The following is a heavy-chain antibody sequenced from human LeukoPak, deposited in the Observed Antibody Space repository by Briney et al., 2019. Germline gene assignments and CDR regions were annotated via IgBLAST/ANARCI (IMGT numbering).Heavy chain of an antibody. Sequence: PSETLSLTCTVSGRSRSSYYWSWIRQPPGKGLEWIGYIYYSGSTNYNPSLKSRVTISVDTSKNQFSLKLSSVTAADTAVYYCARVPNPKGVSGFDPWGQGTLVTVSS. J-gene: IGHJ5*02. CDR2: IYYSGST. V-gene: IGHV4-59*01. CDR3: ARVPNPKGVSGFDP. D-gene: IGHD1-1*01. CDR1: GRSRSSYY.